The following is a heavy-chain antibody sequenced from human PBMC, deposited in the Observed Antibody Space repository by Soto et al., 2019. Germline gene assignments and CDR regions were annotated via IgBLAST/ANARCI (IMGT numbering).Heavy chain of an antibody. CDR3: ARGWHSQYLTADLGNYYHNMDV. CDR2: IIPIFGTA. V-gene: IGHV1-69*12. Sequence: QVQLVQSGAEVKKPGSSVKVSCKASGGTFSSFAISWVRQAPGQGLEWMGGIIPIFGTANYAQKFQGRVTITADESTSTADMELSSLTSEDTAVYYCARGWHSQYLTADLGNYYHNMDVWGQGTTVTVSS. CDR1: GGTFSSFA. D-gene: IGHD7-27*01. J-gene: IGHJ6*02.